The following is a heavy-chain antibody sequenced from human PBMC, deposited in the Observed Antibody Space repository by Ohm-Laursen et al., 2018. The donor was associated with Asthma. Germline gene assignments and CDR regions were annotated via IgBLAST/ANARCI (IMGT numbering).Heavy chain of an antibody. D-gene: IGHD5-18*01. CDR2: ISKDGSKI. CDR3: AKDRGFNYGYGMDV. CDR1: GFTFSGYA. V-gene: IGHV3-30-3*01. J-gene: IGHJ6*02. Sequence: SLRLSCTASGFTFSGYAMHWVRQAPGKGLEWVSVISKDGSKIYYTDSVKGRFTISRDNAKNTFYLQMNSLRAEDTAVYYCAKDRGFNYGYGMDVWGQGTTVTVSS.